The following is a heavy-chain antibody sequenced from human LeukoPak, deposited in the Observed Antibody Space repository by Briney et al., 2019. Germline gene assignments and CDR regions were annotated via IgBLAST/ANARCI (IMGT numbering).Heavy chain of an antibody. V-gene: IGHV1-2*02. CDR1: GYTFTGYY. J-gene: IGHJ4*02. D-gene: IGHD1-7*01. Sequence: ASVKVSCKASGYTFTGYYMHWVRQAPGQGLEWMGWINPNSGGTNYAQKFQGRVTMTRDTSISTAYMELSRLRSDGTAVYYCARAGSWDWNYALDYWGQGTLVTVSS. CDR3: ARAGSWDWNYALDY. CDR2: INPNSGGT.